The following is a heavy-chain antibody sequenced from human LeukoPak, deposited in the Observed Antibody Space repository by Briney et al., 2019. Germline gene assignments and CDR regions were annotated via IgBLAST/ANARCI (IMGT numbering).Heavy chain of an antibody. CDR2: IFGKSDGGTT. CDR3: TTYIVGTTIPGEY. J-gene: IGHJ4*02. D-gene: IGHD1-26*01. V-gene: IGHV3-15*01. CDR1: GFTFNNAW. Sequence: GGSLRLSCAASGFTFNNAWMSWVRQAPGKGREWIGRIFGKSDGGTTGYAAPVKGRFSISRDDSKNTLYLQMNSLETEDTAVYYCTTYIVGTTIPGEYWGQGTLVTVSS.